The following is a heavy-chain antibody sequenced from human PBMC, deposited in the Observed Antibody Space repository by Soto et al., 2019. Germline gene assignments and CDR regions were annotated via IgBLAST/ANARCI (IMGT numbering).Heavy chain of an antibody. J-gene: IGHJ4*02. CDR1: GGSISSSSYY. D-gene: IGHD3-10*01. Sequence: SETLPLTCTVSGGSISSSSYYWGWIRQPPGKGLEWIGSIYYSGSTYYNPSLKSRVTISVDTSKNQFSLRLSSVTAADTAVYYCARLKSGSGEVSYWGQGTLVTVSS. V-gene: IGHV4-39*01. CDR3: ARLKSGSGEVSY. CDR2: IYYSGST.